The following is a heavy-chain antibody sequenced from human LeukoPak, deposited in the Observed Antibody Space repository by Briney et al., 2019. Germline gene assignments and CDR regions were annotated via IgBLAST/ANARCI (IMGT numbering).Heavy chain of an antibody. D-gene: IGHD2-21*02. Sequence: SETLSLTCTVSGVSISSSNSYWGWIRQPPGKGLEWIGSIYYSGSTYYNPSLKSRATVSVDTSKNQFSLKLSSVTAADTALYYCARIVPSVVTATGGHHYYMDVWGKGTTVTVSS. CDR1: GVSISSSNSY. V-gene: IGHV4-39*01. CDR2: IYYSGST. CDR3: ARIVPSVVTATGGHHYYMDV. J-gene: IGHJ6*03.